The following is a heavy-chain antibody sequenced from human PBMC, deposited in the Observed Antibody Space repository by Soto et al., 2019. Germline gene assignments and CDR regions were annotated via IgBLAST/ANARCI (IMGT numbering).Heavy chain of an antibody. J-gene: IGHJ4*02. D-gene: IGHD3-3*01. Sequence: GGSLRLSCAASGFTFSSYWMSWVRQAPGKGLEWVANIKQDGSEKYYVDSVKGRFTISRDNAKNSLYLQMNSLRAEDTAVYYCARDLRTYDFWSGYYFDYWGQGTLVTVSS. V-gene: IGHV3-7*01. CDR3: ARDLRTYDFWSGYYFDY. CDR2: IKQDGSEK. CDR1: GFTFSSYW.